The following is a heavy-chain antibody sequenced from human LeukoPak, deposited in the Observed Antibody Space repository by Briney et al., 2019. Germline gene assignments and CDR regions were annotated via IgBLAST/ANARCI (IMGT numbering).Heavy chain of an antibody. D-gene: IGHD7-27*01. CDR1: GGSISSYY. J-gene: IGHJ4*02. V-gene: IGHV4-59*01. Sequence: SETLSLTRTVSGGSISSYYWSWIRQPPGKGLEWIGYIYYSGSTNYSPSLKSRVTISVDTSKNQFSLKLSSVTAADTAVYYCARGWGKNYFDYWGQGTLVTVSS. CDR2: IYYSGST. CDR3: ARGWGKNYFDY.